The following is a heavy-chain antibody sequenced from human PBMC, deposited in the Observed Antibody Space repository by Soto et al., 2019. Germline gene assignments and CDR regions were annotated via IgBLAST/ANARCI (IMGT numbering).Heavy chain of an antibody. Sequence: QEQLVQSGAEVKKPGASVKVSCKASGYTFSSYDITWVRQATGQGLEWMGWMNPNSGNTGYAQKFQGRLTMTRNTSIGTAYMQLNSLRSEDTAVYYCATERWEDAFDIWGQGTMVTVSS. CDR1: GYTFSSYD. CDR2: MNPNSGNT. J-gene: IGHJ3*02. V-gene: IGHV1-8*01. CDR3: ATERWEDAFDI. D-gene: IGHD1-26*01.